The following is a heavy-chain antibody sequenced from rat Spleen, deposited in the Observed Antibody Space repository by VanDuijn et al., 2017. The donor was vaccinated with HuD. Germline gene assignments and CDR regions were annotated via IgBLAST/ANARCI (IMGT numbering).Heavy chain of an antibody. D-gene: IGHD1-8*01. CDR3: ARHGYSNYGWYFDY. CDR1: GFTFSNYG. CDR2: IIYDGSST. V-gene: IGHV5-29*01. J-gene: IGHJ2*01. Sequence: EVQLVESGGGLVQPGRSLKLSCAASGFTFSNYGMAWVRQAPTKGLEWVATIIYDGSSTYYRDSVKGRFTISRDNAESTLYLQMDSLRSEDTATYYCARHGYSNYGWYFDYWGQGVMVTVSS.